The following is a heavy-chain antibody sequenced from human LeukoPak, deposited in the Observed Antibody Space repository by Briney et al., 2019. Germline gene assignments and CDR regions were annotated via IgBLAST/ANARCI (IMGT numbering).Heavy chain of an antibody. CDR1: GFTFDDYG. J-gene: IGHJ4*02. D-gene: IGHD6-19*01. Sequence: GGSLRLSCAASGFTFDDYGMSWVRQAPGKGLEWVSGINWNGGSTGYADSVEGRFTISRDNAKNSLYLQMNSLRAEDTALYYCARGYSSGWLYDYWGQGTLVTVSS. CDR2: INWNGGST. V-gene: IGHV3-20*04. CDR3: ARGYSSGWLYDY.